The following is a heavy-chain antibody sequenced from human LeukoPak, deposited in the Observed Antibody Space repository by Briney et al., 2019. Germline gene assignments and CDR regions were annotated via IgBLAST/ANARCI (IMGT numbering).Heavy chain of an antibody. CDR1: GYSISSGYY. CDR2: IYHSGST. V-gene: IGHV4-38-2*01. Sequence: SETLSLTCAVSGYSISSGYYWGWIRPPPGKGLEWIGSIYHSGSTYYNPSLKSRVTISVDTSKNQFSLKLSSVTAADTAVYYCVRIPTSDFDYWGQGTLVTVSS. D-gene: IGHD2-2*02. CDR3: VRIPTSDFDY. J-gene: IGHJ4*02.